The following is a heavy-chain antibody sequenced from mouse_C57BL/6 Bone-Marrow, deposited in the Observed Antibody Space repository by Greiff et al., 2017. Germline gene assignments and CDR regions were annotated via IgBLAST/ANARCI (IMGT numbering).Heavy chain of an antibody. Sequence: EASGIDFSRYWMSWVRRAPGKGLEWIGEINPDSSTINHAPSLKDKFIISRDNAKNTLYLQMSKVRSEDTALYYCASGGGSQGGLYAMDYWGQGTSVTVSS. V-gene: IGHV4-1*01. CDR2: INPDSSTI. J-gene: IGHJ4*01. D-gene: IGHD1-1*01. CDR3: ASGGGSQGGLYAMDY. CDR1: GIDFSRYW.